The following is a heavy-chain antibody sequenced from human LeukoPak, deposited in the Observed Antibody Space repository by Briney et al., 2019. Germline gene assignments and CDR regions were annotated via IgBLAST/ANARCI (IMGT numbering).Heavy chain of an antibody. V-gene: IGHV4-34*01. Sequence: PSETLSLTCAVYGGSFSGYYWSWIRQPPGKGLEWIGEINHSGSTNYNPSLKSRVTISVDKSKDQFSLKLSSVTAADTAVYYCARGPTVTAAFDIWGQGTMVTVSS. CDR1: GGSFSGYY. J-gene: IGHJ3*02. CDR2: INHSGST. CDR3: ARGPTVTAAFDI. D-gene: IGHD4-11*01.